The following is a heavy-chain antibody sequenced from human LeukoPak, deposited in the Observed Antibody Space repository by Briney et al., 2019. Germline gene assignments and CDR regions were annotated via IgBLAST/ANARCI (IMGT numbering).Heavy chain of an antibody. CDR2: IKQDGSEK. CDR3: ARSGGDIVVVTATYWDAIDI. CDR1: GFTFSSYW. D-gene: IGHD2-21*02. V-gene: IGHV3-7*01. Sequence: GGSLRLSCAASGFTFSSYWMSWVRQAPGKGLEWVANIKQDGSEKYYVDSVKGRFTISRDNAKNSLYLQMNSLRAEDTAVYYCARSGGDIVVVTATYWDAIDIWGQGTMVTVSS. J-gene: IGHJ3*02.